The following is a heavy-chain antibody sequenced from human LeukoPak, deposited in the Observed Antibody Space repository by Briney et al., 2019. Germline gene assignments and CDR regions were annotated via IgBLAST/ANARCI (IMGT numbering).Heavy chain of an antibody. Sequence: SETLSLTCTVSGGSISSYYWSWIRQPPGKGLEWIGYIYYSGSTNYNPSLKSRVTISVDTSKNQFSLKLSSVTAADTAVYYCARDVVIHSSSWYEAWFDPWGQGTLVTVSS. V-gene: IGHV4-59*01. CDR2: IYYSGST. J-gene: IGHJ5*02. D-gene: IGHD6-13*01. CDR1: GGSISSYY. CDR3: ARDVVIHSSSWYEAWFDP.